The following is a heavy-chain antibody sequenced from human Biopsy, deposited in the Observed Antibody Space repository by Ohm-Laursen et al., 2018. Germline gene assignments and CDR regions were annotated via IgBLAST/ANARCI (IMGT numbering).Heavy chain of an antibody. Sequence: SVKVSCKASGYTFSGYYMHWVRQAPGQGLEWMGWINPDSGVTNYAQKFQGRVTMTRDTSISTTYMELSRLGSDDTAVYYCARDKYRSWNYFDNWGQGSLVTVSS. D-gene: IGHD6-19*01. J-gene: IGHJ4*02. CDR1: GYTFSGYY. CDR3: ARDKYRSWNYFDN. CDR2: INPDSGVT. V-gene: IGHV1-2*02.